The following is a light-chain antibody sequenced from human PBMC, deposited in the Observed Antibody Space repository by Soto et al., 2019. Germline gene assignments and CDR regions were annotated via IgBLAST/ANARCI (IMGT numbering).Light chain of an antibody. Sequence: DIQMTQSPSTLSASVGDRVTITCRASQSISSWLAWYQQKPGKAPKLLIYKASSLETGVPSRFSGSGSGTEFTITISSLQPDEFATYYCQQYGDYTTFGRGTKVEIK. V-gene: IGKV1-5*03. CDR3: QQYGDYTT. J-gene: IGKJ4*02. CDR2: KAS. CDR1: QSISSW.